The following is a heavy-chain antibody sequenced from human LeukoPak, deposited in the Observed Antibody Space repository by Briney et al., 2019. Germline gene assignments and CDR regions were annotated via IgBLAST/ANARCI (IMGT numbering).Heavy chain of an antibody. J-gene: IGHJ4*02. CDR1: GGTFSSYA. Sequence: GASVKVSCKASGGTFSSYAISWVRQAPGQGLEWMGGIIPIFGTANYAQKFQGRVTITTDESTSTAYMELRSLRSDDTAVYYCARAKSPLFGVVTLYYFDYWGQGTLVTVSS. D-gene: IGHD3-3*01. CDR3: ARAKSPLFGVVTLYYFDY. CDR2: IIPIFGTA. V-gene: IGHV1-69*05.